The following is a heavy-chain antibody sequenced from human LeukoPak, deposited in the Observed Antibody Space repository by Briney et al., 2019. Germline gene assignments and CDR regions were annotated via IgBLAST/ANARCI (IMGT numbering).Heavy chain of an antibody. CDR1: GVTASDNY. Sequence: GGSLRLSCAPSGVTASDNYMSWGRHAPGKGLGWGSGFYSGGTTYSADSVRGRFTISRDNSKNTMYLQMNSLRVEDTALYYCASPGSYWSGYFDYWGQGTLVTVSS. J-gene: IGHJ4*02. V-gene: IGHV3-53*01. D-gene: IGHD2-15*01. CDR3: ASPGSYWSGYFDY. CDR2: FYSGGTT.